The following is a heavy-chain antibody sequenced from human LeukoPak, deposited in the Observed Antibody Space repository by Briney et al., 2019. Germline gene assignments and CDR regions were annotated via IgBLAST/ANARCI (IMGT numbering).Heavy chain of an antibody. CDR3: ARWRSGFCSD. CDR1: GYPFNDHY. J-gene: IGHJ4*02. CDR2: IRNKLSNYAI. D-gene: IGHD3-3*01. Sequence: GGSLRLSCAVSGYPFNDHYIDWVRQAPGKGLEWLGQIRNKLSNYAIEYAASVKGRITISRDESTNSVYLQMNSLKTEDTAMYYCARWRSGFCSDWGQGTLVTVS. V-gene: IGHV3-72*01.